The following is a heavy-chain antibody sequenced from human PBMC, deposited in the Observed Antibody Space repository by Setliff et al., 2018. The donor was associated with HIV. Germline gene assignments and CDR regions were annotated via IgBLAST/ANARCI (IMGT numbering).Heavy chain of an antibody. Sequence: GASVKVSCKASGYTFTGYYIHWVRQAPGQGLEWMGRINPNSGGTKYAQMCQGRVTTTRDTSISKAYMELSRLRSDDTAVYYCARGTRVGANDAFDIWGQGTMVTVS. V-gene: IGHV1-2*06. J-gene: IGHJ3*02. CDR1: GYTFTGYY. D-gene: IGHD1-26*01. CDR2: INPNSGGT. CDR3: ARGTRVGANDAFDI.